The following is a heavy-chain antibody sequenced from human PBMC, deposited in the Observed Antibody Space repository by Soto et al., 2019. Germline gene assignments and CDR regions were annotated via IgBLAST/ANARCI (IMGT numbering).Heavy chain of an antibody. J-gene: IGHJ4*02. V-gene: IGHV3-23*01. D-gene: IGHD6-19*01. CDR3: AKGSSGWYERFDY. CDR2: ISGSGGST. CDR1: GFTFSDYY. Sequence: GGSLRLSCAASGFTFSDYYMSWVRQAPGKGLEWVSAISGSGGSTYYTDSVKGRFTISRDNSKNTLYLQMNSLRAEDTAVYYCAKGSSGWYERFDYWGQGTLVTVSS.